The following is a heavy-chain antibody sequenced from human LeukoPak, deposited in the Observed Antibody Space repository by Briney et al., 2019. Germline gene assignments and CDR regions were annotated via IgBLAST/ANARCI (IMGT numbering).Heavy chain of an antibody. J-gene: IGHJ4*02. CDR3: ARSTDGTTSSGWYVDY. CDR1: GGSFSDYY. D-gene: IGHD6-19*01. CDR2: IYYSGST. Sequence: SETLSLTCAVYGGSFSDYYWSWIRQPPGKGLEWIGTIYYSGSTYYNPSLKSRVTISIDTSKNQFSLRLSSVTAADTAVFYCARSTDGTTSSGWYVDYWGQGTLVTVSS. V-gene: IGHV4-34*01.